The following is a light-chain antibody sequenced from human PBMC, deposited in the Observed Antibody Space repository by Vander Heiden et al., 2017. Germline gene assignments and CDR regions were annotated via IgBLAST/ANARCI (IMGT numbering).Light chain of an antibody. V-gene: IGLV2-14*01. CDR3: SSYTSSSTFVV. CDR2: EVS. Sequence: QSPLTQPASVSGAPGQSSTLSCTGTSSAVGGDSHCSLYQQHPGKAPKLMIYEVSNRPSGVSNRFSGSKSGNTASLTISGLQAEDEADYYCSSYTSSSTFVVFGGGTKLTVL. CDR1: SSAVGGDSH. J-gene: IGLJ2*01.